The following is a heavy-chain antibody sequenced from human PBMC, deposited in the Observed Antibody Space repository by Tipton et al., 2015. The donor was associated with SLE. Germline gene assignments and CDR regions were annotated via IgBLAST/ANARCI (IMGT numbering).Heavy chain of an antibody. J-gene: IGHJ4*02. CDR1: GFTFSSYE. CDR3: ARGGGPWGYYFDN. CDR2: VDPSGST. Sequence: LRLSCAASGFTFSSYEMNWVRQAPGKGLEWVGEVDPSGSTNYNPSLRSRVTISIDTSKNQFSLRLKSVTAADTAVYYCARGGGPWGYYFDNWGQGNLVTVSS. V-gene: IGHV4-34*01. D-gene: IGHD1-26*01.